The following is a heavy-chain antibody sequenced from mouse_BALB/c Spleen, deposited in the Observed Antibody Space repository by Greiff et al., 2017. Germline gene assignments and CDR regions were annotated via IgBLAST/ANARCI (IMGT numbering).Heavy chain of an antibody. CDR1: GFSLTSYG. J-gene: IGHJ3*01. CDR3: ARAYYDYDGAY. CDR2: IWAGGST. D-gene: IGHD2-4*01. V-gene: IGHV2-9*02. Sequence: QVQLKESGPGLVAPSQSLSITCTVSGFSLTSYGVHWVRQPPGKGLEWLGVIWAGGSTNYNSVIMFRLSISKDNSKSQVFLKMNSLQTDDTAMYYCARAYYDYDGAYWGQGTLVTVSA.